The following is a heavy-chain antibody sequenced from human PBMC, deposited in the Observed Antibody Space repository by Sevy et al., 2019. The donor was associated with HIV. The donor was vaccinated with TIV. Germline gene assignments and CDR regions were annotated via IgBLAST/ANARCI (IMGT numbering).Heavy chain of an antibody. J-gene: IGHJ5*02. CDR1: GYTFTGYY. CDR2: INPNSGGT. V-gene: IGHV1-2*06. CDR3: ARDFREGTSCYGP. D-gene: IGHD2-2*01. Sequence: ASVKVSCKASGYTFTGYYMHWVRQAPGQGLEWMGRINPNSGGTNYAQKFQGRVTMTRDTSISTAYMELSRLRSDDTAVYYCARDFREGTSCYGPWGQGTLVTVSS.